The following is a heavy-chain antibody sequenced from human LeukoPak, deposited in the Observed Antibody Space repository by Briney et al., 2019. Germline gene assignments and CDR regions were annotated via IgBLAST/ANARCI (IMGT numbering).Heavy chain of an antibody. V-gene: IGHV3-23*01. CDR1: GFTFSSYA. Sequence: GGSLRLSCAASGFTFSSYAMSWVRQAPGKGLEWVSGISGGGGSTYYADSVKGRFTISGDNSKNTLYLQMNSLRVEDTAVYYCAKVGPVLRYFDWLSAGDYWGQGTLLTVSS. CDR3: AKVGPVLRYFDWLSAGDY. J-gene: IGHJ4*02. D-gene: IGHD3-9*01. CDR2: ISGGGGST.